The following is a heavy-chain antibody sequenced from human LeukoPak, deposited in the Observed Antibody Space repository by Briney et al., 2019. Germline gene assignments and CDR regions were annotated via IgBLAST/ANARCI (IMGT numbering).Heavy chain of an antibody. V-gene: IGHV4-34*01. CDR2: INHSGST. Sequence: MPSETLSLTCAVYGGSFSGYYWSWIRQPPGKGLEWIGEINHSGSTNYNPSLKSRVTISVDTSKNQFSLKLSSVTAADTAVYYCARHKGPSYYYGSGSHNWFDPWGQGTLVTVSS. CDR3: ARHKGPSYYYGSGSHNWFDP. CDR1: GGSFSGYY. J-gene: IGHJ5*02. D-gene: IGHD3-10*01.